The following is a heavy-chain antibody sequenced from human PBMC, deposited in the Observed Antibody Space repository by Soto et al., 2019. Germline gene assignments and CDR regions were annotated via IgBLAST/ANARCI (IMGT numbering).Heavy chain of an antibody. D-gene: IGHD6-13*01. CDR1: GGSISSSSYY. V-gene: IGHV4-39*01. CDR2: IYYSGST. Sequence: SETLSLTCTVSGGSISSSSYYWGWIRQPPGKGLEWIGSIYYSGSTYYNPSLKSRVTISVDTSKNQFSLKLSSVTAADTAVYYCATLAAAGYLGYTEALYYFAYGGQGTLVPVSS. J-gene: IGHJ4*02. CDR3: ATLAAAGYLGYTEALYYFAY.